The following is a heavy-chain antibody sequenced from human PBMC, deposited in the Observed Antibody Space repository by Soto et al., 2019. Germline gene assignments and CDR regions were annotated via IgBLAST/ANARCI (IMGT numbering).Heavy chain of an antibody. D-gene: IGHD2-2*01. CDR2: INAGSGNT. Sequence: QVQLVQSGAEEKKPGDSVRVSCTASGYTFTTSIIHWVRKAPGQSPEWMAWINAGSGNTKYSQNFQGRVTITRDTSASTAYLELSSLRSEDTAVYYCSRDRGPLYHWGQGTLVTVYS. V-gene: IGHV1-3*05. CDR3: SRDRGPLYH. CDR1: GYTFTTSI. J-gene: IGHJ4*02.